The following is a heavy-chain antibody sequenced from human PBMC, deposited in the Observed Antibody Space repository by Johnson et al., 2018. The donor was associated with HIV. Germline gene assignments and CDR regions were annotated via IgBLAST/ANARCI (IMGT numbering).Heavy chain of an antibody. Sequence: VQLVESGGGVVQPGRSLRLSCAASGFTFSSFAIHWVRQAPGKGLEWVSAISGSGGSTYYADSVKGRFTLSRANSKNTLYLQMNSLRAEDTAVYYCAKDRGSALAQLPIFPSAFDIWGQGTMVTVSS. CDR1: GFTFSSFA. D-gene: IGHD6-6*01. CDR3: AKDRGSALAQLPIFPSAFDI. J-gene: IGHJ3*02. V-gene: IGHV3-23*04. CDR2: ISGSGGST.